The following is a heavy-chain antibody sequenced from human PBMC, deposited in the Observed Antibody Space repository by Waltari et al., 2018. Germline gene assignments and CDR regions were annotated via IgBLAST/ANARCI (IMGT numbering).Heavy chain of an antibody. CDR1: GFTFSTYW. J-gene: IGHJ5*02. Sequence: ELQLVESGGGVVQPGGSLRLSCAASGFTFSTYWMHCVRQAPGKGLVRVSRINKDGTSVTYADSVKGRFSISRDNAKNMRELNSDSVGAADATVYFCARNGRELSLDQWSQGTRVTVSS. CDR2: INKDGTSV. V-gene: IGHV3-74*03. CDR3: ARNGRELSLDQ. D-gene: IGHD2-15*01.